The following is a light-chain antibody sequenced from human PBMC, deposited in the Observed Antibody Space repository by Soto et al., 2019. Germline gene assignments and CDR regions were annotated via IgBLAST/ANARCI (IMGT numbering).Light chain of an antibody. J-gene: IGKJ1*01. Sequence: DIQMTKSHSALSASVGDRVTITCRASQSVSNWLAWYRQKPGEAPKLLIYDGSTLERGVPSRFSGSGSGTEFTLTISSLQPDDFATFYCQQYDTYSRTFGQGTKVEVK. V-gene: IGKV1-5*03. CDR3: QQYDTYSRT. CDR2: DGS. CDR1: QSVSNW.